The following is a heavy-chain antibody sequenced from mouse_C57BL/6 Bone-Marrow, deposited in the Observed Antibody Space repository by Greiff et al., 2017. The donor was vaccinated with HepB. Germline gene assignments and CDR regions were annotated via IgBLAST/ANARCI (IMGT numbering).Heavy chain of an antibody. V-gene: IGHV5-12*01. CDR3: ARVYYGNWGFAY. CDR2: ISNGGGST. D-gene: IGHD2-1*01. Sequence: EVQLVESGGGLVQPGGSLKLSCAASGFTFSDYYMYWVRQTPEKRLEWVAYISNGGGSTYYPDTVKGRFTISRDNAKNTLYLQMSRLKSEDTAMYYCARVYYGNWGFAYWGQGTLVTVSA. CDR1: GFTFSDYY. J-gene: IGHJ3*01.